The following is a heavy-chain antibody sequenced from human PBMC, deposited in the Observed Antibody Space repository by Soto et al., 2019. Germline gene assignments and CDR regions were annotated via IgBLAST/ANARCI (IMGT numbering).Heavy chain of an antibody. V-gene: IGHV4-34*01. CDR2: INHSGST. CDR3: GRGRGDAYTQHGSSAL. J-gene: IGHJ2*01. CDR1: GGSFSGYY. D-gene: IGHD3-10*01. Sequence: QVHLQQWGAGLLKPSETLSLTCAVYGGSFSGYYWSWIRQPPGKGLEWIGEINHSGSTNYNPSLKGRSPIRGGPSNTLFSGKLGFGPPANPVVYSGGRGRGDAYTQHGSSALGARAPLVPFS.